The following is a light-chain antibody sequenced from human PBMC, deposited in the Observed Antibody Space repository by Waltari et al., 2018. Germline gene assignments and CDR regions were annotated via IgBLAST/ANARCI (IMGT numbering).Light chain of an antibody. Sequence: EIVMTQSPVTLSVSPGARATLPCRASQSVINNLAWFQQKPGQAPRLLIYGASTRATTIPARFSGGGSGTEFTLTISSLQSEDFAVYYCQQYNKWPRTFGPGTTVEFK. J-gene: IGKJ1*01. CDR2: GAS. V-gene: IGKV3-15*01. CDR3: QQYNKWPRT. CDR1: QSVINN.